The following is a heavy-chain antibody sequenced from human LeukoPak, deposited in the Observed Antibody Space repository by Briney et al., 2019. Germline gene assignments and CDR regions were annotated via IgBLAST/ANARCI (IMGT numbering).Heavy chain of an antibody. J-gene: IGHJ3*02. CDR2: IYYSGST. Sequence: SETLSLTCTVSGGSISPYHWSWIRQPPGKGLEWIGYIYYSGSTNYNPSLKSRVTISVDTSKNQFSLRLSSVTAADTAVYYCARTNAFDIWGQGTMVTVSS. V-gene: IGHV4-59*01. CDR3: ARTNAFDI. CDR1: GGSISPYH.